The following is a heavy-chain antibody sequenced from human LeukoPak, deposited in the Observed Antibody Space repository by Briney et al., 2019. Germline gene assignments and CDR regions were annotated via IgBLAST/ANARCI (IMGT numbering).Heavy chain of an antibody. J-gene: IGHJ4*02. CDR3: ARGPGYSGYVR. V-gene: IGHV3-21*01. D-gene: IGHD5-12*01. CDR2: ISSSSSYI. CDR1: GFTFSSYS. Sequence: GGSLRLSCAASGFTFSSYSMNWVRQAPGKGLEWVSSISSSSSYIYYAGSVKGRFTISRDNAKNSLYLQMNSLRAEDTAVYYCARGPGYSGYVRWGQGTLVTVSS.